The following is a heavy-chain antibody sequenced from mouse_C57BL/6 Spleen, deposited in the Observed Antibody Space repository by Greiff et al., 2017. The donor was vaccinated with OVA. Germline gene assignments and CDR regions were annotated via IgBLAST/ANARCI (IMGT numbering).Heavy chain of an antibody. J-gene: IGHJ1*03. D-gene: IGHD1-1*01. Sequence: QVQLKESGPGLVQPSQSLSITCTVSGFSLTSYGVHWVRQPPGKGLEWLGVIWSGGSTDYNAAFISRLSISKDNSKSQVFFKMNSLQADDTAIYYCAKNFYYGSSYGYCDVWGTGTTVTGSS. CDR3: AKNFYYGSSYGYCDV. CDR2: IWSGGST. CDR1: GFSLTSYG. V-gene: IGHV2-4*01.